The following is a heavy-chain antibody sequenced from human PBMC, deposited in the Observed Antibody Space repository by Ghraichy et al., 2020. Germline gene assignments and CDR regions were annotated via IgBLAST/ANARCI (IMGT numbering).Heavy chain of an antibody. CDR2: IYYSGST. CDR1: GGSISSGGYY. V-gene: IGHV4-31*03. J-gene: IGHJ4*02. Sequence: QTLSLTCTVSGGSISSGGYYWVWIRQHPGKGLEWIGYIYYSGSTYYNPSLKSRVTISVDTSKNQFSLKLSSVTAADTAVYYCARTPNIAAALDFDYWGQGTLVTVSS. CDR3: ARTPNIAAALDFDY. D-gene: IGHD6-13*01.